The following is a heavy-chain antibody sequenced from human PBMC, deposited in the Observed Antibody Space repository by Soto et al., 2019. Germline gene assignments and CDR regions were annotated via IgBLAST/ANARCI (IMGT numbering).Heavy chain of an antibody. V-gene: IGHV3-21*01. CDR3: ARIPYCSGGSCYDAFDI. J-gene: IGHJ3*02. D-gene: IGHD2-15*01. CDR2: ISSSSSYI. CDR1: GFTFSSYS. Sequence: EVQLVESGGGLVKPGGSLRLSCAASGFTFSSYSMNWVRQAPGKGLEWVSSISSSSSYIYYADSVKGRFTSSRDNAKNSLYLQMNSLRAEDTAVYYCARIPYCSGGSCYDAFDIWGQGTMVTVSS.